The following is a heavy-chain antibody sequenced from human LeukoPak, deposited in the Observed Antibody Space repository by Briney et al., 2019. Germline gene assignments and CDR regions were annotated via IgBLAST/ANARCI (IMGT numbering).Heavy chain of an antibody. J-gene: IGHJ4*02. CDR1: GYTFTSYD. V-gene: IGHV1-8*01. CDR3: ARGAYDILTGYRRFDY. CDR2: MNPNSGNT. Sequence: ASVKVSCKASGYTFTSYDINWVRQATGQGLEWMGWMNPNSGNTGYAQKFQGRVTITRNTSTSTAYMELSSLRAEDTAVYYCARGAYDILTGYRRFDYWGQGTLVTVSS. D-gene: IGHD3-9*01.